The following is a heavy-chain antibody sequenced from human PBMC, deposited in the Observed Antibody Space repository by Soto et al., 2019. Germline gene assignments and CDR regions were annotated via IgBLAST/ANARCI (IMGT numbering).Heavy chain of an antibody. J-gene: IGHJ4*02. V-gene: IGHV1-8*01. CDR3: ASYGDYEFDY. CDR2: MNPNSGDT. CDR1: GYTFTSYD. Sequence: ASVKVSCKASGYTFTSYDINWVRQATGQGLEWMGWMNPNSGDTAYAQKFQGRVTMTRDTSISTAYMELSSLRSGDTAVYYCASYGDYEFDYWGQGTLVTVSS. D-gene: IGHD4-17*01.